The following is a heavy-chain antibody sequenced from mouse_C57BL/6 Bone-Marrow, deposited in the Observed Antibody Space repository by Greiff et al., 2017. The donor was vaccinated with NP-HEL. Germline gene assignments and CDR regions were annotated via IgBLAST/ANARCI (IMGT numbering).Heavy chain of an antibody. CDR2: IWSDGST. J-gene: IGHJ1*03. V-gene: IGHV2-6-1*01. Sequence: QVQLKQSGPGLVAPSQSLSITCTVSGFSLTSYGVHWVRQPPGKGLEWLVVIWSDGSTTYNSALKSRLSISKDNSKSQVFLKMNSLQTDDTAMYYCARQPSYGSSYWYFDVWGTGTTVTVSS. CDR1: GFSLTSYG. CDR3: ARQPSYGSSYWYFDV. D-gene: IGHD1-1*01.